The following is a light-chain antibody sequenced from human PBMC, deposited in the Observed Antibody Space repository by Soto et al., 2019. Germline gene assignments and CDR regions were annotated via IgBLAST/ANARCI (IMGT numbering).Light chain of an antibody. CDR3: HQCSSRPPT. J-gene: IGKJ3*01. CDR1: QSVSGF. Sequence: EIVLTQSPATLSLSPGERATLSCRASQSVSGFLAWYQQKPGQAPRLLIYDASNRATGIPARFSGSGSGTDFTLTISSLEPEDFAVYYCHQCSSRPPTFGPGTKVDIK. CDR2: DAS. V-gene: IGKV3-11*01.